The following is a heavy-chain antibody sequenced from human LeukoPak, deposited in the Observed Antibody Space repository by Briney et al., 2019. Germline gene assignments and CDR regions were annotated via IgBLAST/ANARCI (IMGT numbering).Heavy chain of an antibody. CDR2: FDPEDGET. CDR1: GYTLTELS. CDR3: ATIDIVGATWLGAFDI. Sequence: ASVKVSCNVSGYTLTELSMHWVRQAPGKGLEWMGGFDPEDGETIYAQKFQGRVTMTEDTSTDTAYMELSSLRSEDTAVYYCATIDIVGATWLGAFDIWGQGTMVTVSS. D-gene: IGHD1-26*01. V-gene: IGHV1-24*01. J-gene: IGHJ3*02.